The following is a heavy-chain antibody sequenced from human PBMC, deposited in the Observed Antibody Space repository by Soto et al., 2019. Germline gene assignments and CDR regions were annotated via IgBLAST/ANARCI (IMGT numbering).Heavy chain of an antibody. D-gene: IGHD6-13*01. CDR2: ISYDGSNK. Sequence: QVQLVESGGGVVQPGRSLRLSCAASGFTFSSYGMHWVRQAPGKGLEWVAVISYDGSNKYYADSVKGRFTISRDNSKNTLYLQMNSLRAEDTAVYYCARPSQYSSSWYGYNWFDPWGQGTLVTVSS. CDR3: ARPSQYSSSWYGYNWFDP. CDR1: GFTFSSYG. V-gene: IGHV3-30*19. J-gene: IGHJ5*02.